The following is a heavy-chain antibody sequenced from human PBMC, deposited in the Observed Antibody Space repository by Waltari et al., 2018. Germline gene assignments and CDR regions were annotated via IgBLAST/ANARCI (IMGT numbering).Heavy chain of an antibody. D-gene: IGHD3-22*01. CDR3: AKDLNYYDSSGGDY. J-gene: IGHJ4*02. CDR2: INHSGST. Sequence: QVQLQQWGAGLLKPSETLSLTCAVYGGSFSGYYWSWIRQPPGKGLEWIGEINHSGSTNYNPSLKSRVTISVDTSKNQFSLKLSSVTAADTAVYYCAKDLNYYDSSGGDYWGQGTLVTVSS. CDR1: GGSFSGYY. V-gene: IGHV4-34*01.